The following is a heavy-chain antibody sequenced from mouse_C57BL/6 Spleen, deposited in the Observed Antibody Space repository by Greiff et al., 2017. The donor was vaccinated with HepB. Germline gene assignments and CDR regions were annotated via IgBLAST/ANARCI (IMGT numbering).Heavy chain of an antibody. Sequence: QVQLKESGAELARPGASVKLSCKASGYTFTSYGISWVKQRTGQGLEWIGEIYPRSGNTYYNEKFKGKATLTADKSSSTAYMELRSLTSEDSAVYFCARSGNYYGSSLGFAYWGQGTLVTVSA. V-gene: IGHV1-81*01. D-gene: IGHD1-1*01. J-gene: IGHJ3*01. CDR1: GYTFTSYG. CDR3: ARSGNYYGSSLGFAY. CDR2: IYPRSGNT.